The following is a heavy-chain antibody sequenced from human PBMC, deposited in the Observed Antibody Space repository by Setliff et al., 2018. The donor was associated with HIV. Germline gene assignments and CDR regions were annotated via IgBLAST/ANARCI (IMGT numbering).Heavy chain of an antibody. CDR1: GHTRTELS. D-gene: IGHD3-16*01. CDR3: ARGWGGQDSNHYNMDV. Sequence: ASVKVSCKGSGHTRTELSMHWVRQAPGKGLEWMGGFDPEKSEKIYAQKLQGRVTMTEDTSTDTAYMELRSLRSEDTAVYYCARGWGGQDSNHYNMDVWCQGTTVTVSS. CDR2: FDPEKSEK. J-gene: IGHJ6*02. V-gene: IGHV1-24*01.